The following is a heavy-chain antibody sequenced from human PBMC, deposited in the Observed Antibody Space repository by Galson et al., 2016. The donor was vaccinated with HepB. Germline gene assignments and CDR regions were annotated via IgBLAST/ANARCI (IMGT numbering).Heavy chain of an antibody. CDR2: IWSDDSSK. D-gene: IGHD2-8*02. CDR1: GFTLSTYA. V-gene: IGHV3-33*01. J-gene: IGHJ5*02. Sequence: SLRLSCAASGFTLSTYAIHWVRQAPGKGLEWVAGIWSDDSSKYYGNPVEGRFTISRDNSENTVSLQMDNLRDEDTAVYYCARDQGGGGWNKGWFDPWGQGTLVTVSS. CDR3: ARDQGGGGWNKGWFDP.